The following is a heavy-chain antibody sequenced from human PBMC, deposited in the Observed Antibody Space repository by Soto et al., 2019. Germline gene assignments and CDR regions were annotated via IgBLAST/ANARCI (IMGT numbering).Heavy chain of an antibody. V-gene: IGHV1-69*13. Sequence: ASVKVSCKASGGTFSNHAISWVRQAPGQGLEWVGGIIPMFPTADYAQRFQGRVTITADDSTTTVYMELSGLRSEDTAMYYCARDDATYCGGDCYRYFYYGMDVWGQGTTVAVSS. CDR2: IIPMFPTA. D-gene: IGHD2-21*02. J-gene: IGHJ6*02. CDR3: ARDDATYCGGDCYRYFYYGMDV. CDR1: GGTFSNHA.